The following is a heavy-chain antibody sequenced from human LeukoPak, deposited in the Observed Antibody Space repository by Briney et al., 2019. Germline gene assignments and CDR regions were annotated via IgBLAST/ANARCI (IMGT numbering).Heavy chain of an antibody. J-gene: IGHJ3*02. D-gene: IGHD4-17*01. CDR2: IYPGDSDT. V-gene: IGHV5-51*01. CDR3: ARRLYGDDAFDI. CDR1: GHSFTTYW. Sequence: GESPKISCQGSGHSFTTYWIGWVRQMPGKGLEWMGIIYPGDSDTKYSPSFQGQVTISADKSISSAYLQWSSLKASDTAMYYCARRLYGDDAFDIWGQGTMVTVSS.